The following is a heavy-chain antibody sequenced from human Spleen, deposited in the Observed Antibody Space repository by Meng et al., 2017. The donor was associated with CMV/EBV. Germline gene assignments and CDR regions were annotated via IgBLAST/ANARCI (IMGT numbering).Heavy chain of an antibody. CDR2: ISSSGSSI. CDR1: GFIFSSYE. Sequence: GESLKISCAASGFIFSSYEMNWVRQAPGKGLEWVSYISSSGSSIYYADSVKGRFTISRDNAKNSVYLQMNSLRAEDTAVYYCASMSDYYYGMDVWGQGTTVTVSS. CDR3: ASMSDYYYGMDV. V-gene: IGHV3-48*03. D-gene: IGHD3-10*02. J-gene: IGHJ6*02.